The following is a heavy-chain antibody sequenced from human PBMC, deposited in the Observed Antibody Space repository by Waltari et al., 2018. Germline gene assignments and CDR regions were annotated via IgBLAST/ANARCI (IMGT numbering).Heavy chain of an antibody. J-gene: IGHJ6*02. D-gene: IGHD6-13*01. CDR3: AREGAAAGFYYGMDV. Sequence: QVQLQESGPGLVKPSQTLSLTCTVSGGSISSGSYYWSWIRQPAGKGLEWIGRIYTSGSTNYNPSLKSRVTISVDTSKNQFSLKLSSVTAADTAVYYCAREGAAAGFYYGMDVWGQGTTVTVSS. CDR2: IYTSGST. V-gene: IGHV4-61*02. CDR1: GGSISSGSYY.